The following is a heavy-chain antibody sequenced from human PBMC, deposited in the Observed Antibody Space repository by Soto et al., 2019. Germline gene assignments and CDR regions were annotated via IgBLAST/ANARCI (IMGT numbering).Heavy chain of an antibody. D-gene: IGHD3-22*01. V-gene: IGHV1-69*01. J-gene: IGHJ4*02. Sequence: QVQLVQSGAEVKKPGSSVKVSCKASGGTFSSYAISWVRQAPGQGLEWMGGIIPIFGTANYAQKFQGRVTITADESTSTAYMVLSSLRSEDTAVYYGASAGSQCGYDSSGYPPDCWGQGTLVTVSS. CDR2: IIPIFGTA. CDR1: GGTFSSYA. CDR3: ASAGSQCGYDSSGYPPDC.